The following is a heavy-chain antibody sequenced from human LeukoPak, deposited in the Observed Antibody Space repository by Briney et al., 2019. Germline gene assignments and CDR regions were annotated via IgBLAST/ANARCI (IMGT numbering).Heavy chain of an antibody. CDR3: VKVRYQLLIDY. CDR1: GFTFSSYE. D-gene: IGHD2-2*01. Sequence: GGSLRLSCAASGFTFSSYEMHWVRQAPGKGLEWVSYISSSDSTIYYADSVKGRFTISRDNAKNSLYLQMNSLRADDTAVYYCVKVRYQLLIDYWGQGTLVTVSS. CDR2: ISSSDSTI. V-gene: IGHV3-48*03. J-gene: IGHJ4*02.